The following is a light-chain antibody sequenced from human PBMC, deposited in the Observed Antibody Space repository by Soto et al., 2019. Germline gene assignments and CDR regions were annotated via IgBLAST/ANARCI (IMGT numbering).Light chain of an antibody. CDR2: DAS. V-gene: IGKV1-33*01. J-gene: IGKJ2*01. Sequence: DIQMTQSPSSLSASVGDRVTITCQASQDISNYLNWYQQKPGKDPKLLIYDASNLETGVPSRFSGSRSGTDFTSTISSLQPEDIATYYCQPYDNLPPYTFGQGTKLEIK. CDR3: QPYDNLPPYT. CDR1: QDISNY.